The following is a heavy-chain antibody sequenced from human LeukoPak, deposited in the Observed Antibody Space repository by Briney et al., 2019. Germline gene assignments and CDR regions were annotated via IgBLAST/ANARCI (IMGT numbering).Heavy chain of an antibody. CDR2: IIPIFGTA. CDR1: GGTFSSYA. Sequence: SVKLSCKASGGTFSSYAISWVRQAPGQGLEWMEGIIPIFGTANYAQKFHGRVTITADESTSTAYMELSSLRSEDTAVYYCARYTWIQSIFGPNWFDPWGQGTLVTVSS. D-gene: IGHD5-18*01. V-gene: IGHV1-69*13. J-gene: IGHJ5*02. CDR3: ARYTWIQSIFGPNWFDP.